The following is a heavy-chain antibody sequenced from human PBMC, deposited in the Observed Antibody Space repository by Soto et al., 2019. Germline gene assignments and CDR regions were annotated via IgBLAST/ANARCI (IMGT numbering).Heavy chain of an antibody. Sequence: PSESLSLTCTVSGGSISSYYWSWIRQPPGKGLEWIGYIYYSGSTNYNPSLKSRVTISVDTSKNQFSLKLSSVTAADTAVYYCARLPLGYCSGGSCYPPNWFDPWGQGTLVTVSS. CDR1: GGSISSYY. CDR2: IYYSGST. D-gene: IGHD2-15*01. V-gene: IGHV4-59*08. J-gene: IGHJ5*02. CDR3: ARLPLGYCSGGSCYPPNWFDP.